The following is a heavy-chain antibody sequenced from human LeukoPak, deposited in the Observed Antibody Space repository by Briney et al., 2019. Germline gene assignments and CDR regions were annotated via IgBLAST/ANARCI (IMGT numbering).Heavy chain of an antibody. CDR3: ARDGVAAAAGTAFDY. V-gene: IGHV4-34*01. CDR1: GGSFSGYY. D-gene: IGHD6-13*01. J-gene: IGHJ4*02. CDR2: INHSGST. Sequence: SETLSPTCAVYGGSFSGYYWSWIRQPPGKGLEWIGEINHSGSTNYNPSLKSRVTISVDTSKNQFSLKLSSVTAADTAVYYCARDGVAAAAGTAFDYWGQGTLVTVSS.